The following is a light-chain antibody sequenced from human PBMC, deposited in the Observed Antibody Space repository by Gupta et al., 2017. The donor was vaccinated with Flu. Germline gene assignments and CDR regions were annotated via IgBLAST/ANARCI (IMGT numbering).Light chain of an antibody. V-gene: IGKV3-15*01. CDR1: QSVSSN. CDR2: GAS. J-gene: IGKJ2*02. Sequence: ERATLSCMASQSVSSNLAWYQRKPGQAPRLLIYGASTRATGIPARFSGSGSGTEFTLTISSLQSEDFAVYYCQQYNNWPPWTFGQGTKLEIK. CDR3: QQYNNWPPWT.